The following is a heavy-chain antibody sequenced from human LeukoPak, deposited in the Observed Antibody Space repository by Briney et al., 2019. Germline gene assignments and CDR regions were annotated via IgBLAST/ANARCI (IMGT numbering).Heavy chain of an antibody. J-gene: IGHJ4*02. V-gene: IGHV3-74*01. CDR2: INSDGSST. D-gene: IGHD6-19*01. Sequence: PGGSLRLSCAASGFTFSSSWMHWVRQAPGKGLVWVARINSDGSSTNYADSVKGRSTISRDNANNTLYLHISNLRAEDAASYYCAKERGWSFYFDSWGQGTLVTVSS. CDR1: GFTFSSSW. CDR3: AKERGWSFYFDS.